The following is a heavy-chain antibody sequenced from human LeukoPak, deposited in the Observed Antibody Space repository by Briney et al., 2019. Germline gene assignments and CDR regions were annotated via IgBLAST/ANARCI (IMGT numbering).Heavy chain of an antibody. CDR3: AKDPAIRGYSYGYFDY. V-gene: IGHV3-30*18. D-gene: IGHD5-18*01. Sequence: PGGSLRLSCAASGFTFSSYGMHWVRQAPGKGLEWVAVISYDGSNKYYADSVKGRFTISRDNSKNTLYLQMNSLRAEDTAVYYCAKDPAIRGYSYGYFDYWGQGTLVTVSS. J-gene: IGHJ4*02. CDR2: ISYDGSNK. CDR1: GFTFSSYG.